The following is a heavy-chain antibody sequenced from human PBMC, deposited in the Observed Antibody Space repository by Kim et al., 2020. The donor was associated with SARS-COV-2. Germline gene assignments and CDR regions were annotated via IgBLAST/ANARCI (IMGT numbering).Heavy chain of an antibody. Sequence: SETLSLTCTVSGGSISSYYWSWIRQPPGKGLEWIGYIYYSGSTNYNPSLKSRVTISVDTSKNQFSLKLSSVTAADTAVYYCASSSVVTGDPGDNYYYYYGMDVWGQGTTVTVSS. CDR3: ASSSVVTGDPGDNYYYYYGMDV. J-gene: IGHJ6*02. CDR2: IYYSGST. CDR1: GGSISSYY. V-gene: IGHV4-59*08. D-gene: IGHD2-21*02.